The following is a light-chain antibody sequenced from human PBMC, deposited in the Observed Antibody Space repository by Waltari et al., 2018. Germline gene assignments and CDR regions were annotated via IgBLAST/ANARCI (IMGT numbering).Light chain of an antibody. CDR3: QHYVRLPVT. Sequence: EIVLTQSPGTLSLYPGERATLSCRASQSVSRALAWYQQKPGQAPRLLIYAASSRATGIPDRFSGSVSGTDFSLTISRLEPEDFAVYYCQHYVRLPVTFGQGTKVEIK. V-gene: IGKV3-20*01. CDR2: AAS. CDR1: QSVSRA. J-gene: IGKJ1*01.